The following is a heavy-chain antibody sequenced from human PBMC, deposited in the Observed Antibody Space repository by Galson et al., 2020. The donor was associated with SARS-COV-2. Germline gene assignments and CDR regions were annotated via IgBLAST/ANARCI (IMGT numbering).Heavy chain of an antibody. V-gene: IGHV3-23*01. D-gene: IGHD6-13*01. Sequence: GGSLRLSCAASGFTFSRYGMTWVRQAPGKGLEWVSGISGSGSVTHYADSVKGRFTISRDNSKNTLYLQMNSLRVEDTAEYFCAKCRAPGISSSWTDSWGQGSRVTVSS. J-gene: IGHJ4*02. CDR1: GFTFSRYG. CDR2: ISGSGSVT. CDR3: AKCRAPGISSSWTDS.